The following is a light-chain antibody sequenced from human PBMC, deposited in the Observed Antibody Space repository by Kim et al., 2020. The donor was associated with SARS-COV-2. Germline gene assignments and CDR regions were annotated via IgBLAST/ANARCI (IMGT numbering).Light chain of an antibody. Sequence: SVGDRVNITCRASQNINNGLAWYQHKPGKAPNLLIYKASSLQSGVPSRFSGSASGTEFTLTIGCLQPDDFASYYCQQYSTYSGLTFGGGTKVDIK. CDR3: QQYSTYSGLT. J-gene: IGKJ4*01. V-gene: IGKV1-5*03. CDR1: QNINNG. CDR2: KAS.